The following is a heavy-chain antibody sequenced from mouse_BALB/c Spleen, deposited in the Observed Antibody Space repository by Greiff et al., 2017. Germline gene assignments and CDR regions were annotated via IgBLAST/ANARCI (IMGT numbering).Heavy chain of an antibody. J-gene: IGHJ2*01. V-gene: IGHV1-5*01. CDR2: IYPGNSDT. CDR1: GYTFTSYW. Sequence: VQLQQSGTVLARPGASVKMSCKASGYTFTSYWMHWVKQRPGQGLEWIGAIYPGNSDTSYNQKFKGKAKLTAVTSTSTAYMELSSLTNEDSAVYYCTTIYDGYYHLYLDYWGQGTTLTVSS. D-gene: IGHD2-3*01. CDR3: TTIYDGYYHLYLDY.